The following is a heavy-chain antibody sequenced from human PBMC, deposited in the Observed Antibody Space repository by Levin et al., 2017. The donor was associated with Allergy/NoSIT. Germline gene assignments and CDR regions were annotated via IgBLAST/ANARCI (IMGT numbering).Heavy chain of an antibody. D-gene: IGHD2-8*02. V-gene: IGHV3-15*01. J-gene: IGHJ4*02. Sequence: PGESLKISCAASGLTFSHAWMSWVRQAPGKGLEWVGRIKSITDDGTTEYAESVKGRFTISRDDSKNMLYLQMNSLKVEDTAVYFCSTRTLRSTGWRVGFDNWGQGTLVTVSS. CDR3: STRTLRSTGWRVGFDN. CDR1: GLTFSHAW. CDR2: IKSITDDGTT.